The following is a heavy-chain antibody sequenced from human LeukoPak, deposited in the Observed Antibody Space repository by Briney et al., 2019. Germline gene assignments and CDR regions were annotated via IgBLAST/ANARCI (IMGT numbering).Heavy chain of an antibody. Sequence: PSETLSLTCTVSGGSITSSTYNWGWIRQPPGKGLEWIGSIYHSGSTFYNPSLKSRVTISINTSKNQFSLKLSSVTAADTTVYYCASQPYYDSSGYYLYGGQGTLVTVSS. CDR1: GGSITSSTYN. V-gene: IGHV4-39*01. CDR2: IYHSGST. D-gene: IGHD3-22*01. CDR3: ASQPYYDSSGYYLY. J-gene: IGHJ4*02.